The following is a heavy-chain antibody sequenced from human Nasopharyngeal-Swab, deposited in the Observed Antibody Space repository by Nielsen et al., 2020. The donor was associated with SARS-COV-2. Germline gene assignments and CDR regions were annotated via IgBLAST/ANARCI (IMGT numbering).Heavy chain of an antibody. CDR3: ARGSGGSYSRYYYYGMDV. D-gene: IGHD1-26*01. Sequence: RQAPGKGLEWIGYIYHSGSTYYNPSLKSRVTISVDTSKNQFSLKLSSVTAADTAVYYCARGSGGSYSRYYYYGMDVWGQGTTVTVSS. V-gene: IGHV4-30-2*04. CDR2: IYHSGST. J-gene: IGHJ6*02.